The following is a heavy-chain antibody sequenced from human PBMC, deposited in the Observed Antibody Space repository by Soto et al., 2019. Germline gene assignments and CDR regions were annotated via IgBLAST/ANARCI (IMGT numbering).Heavy chain of an antibody. V-gene: IGHV1-69*13. CDR3: ARDFPTRGYYGSGSYSDY. CDR2: IIPIFGTA. Sequence: SVKVSCKASGGTFSSYAISWVRQAPGQGLEWMGGIIPIFGTANYAQKFQGRVTITADESTSTAYMELSSLRSEDTAVYYCARDFPTRGYYGSGSYSDYWGQGTLVTVSS. CDR1: GGTFSSYA. D-gene: IGHD3-10*01. J-gene: IGHJ4*02.